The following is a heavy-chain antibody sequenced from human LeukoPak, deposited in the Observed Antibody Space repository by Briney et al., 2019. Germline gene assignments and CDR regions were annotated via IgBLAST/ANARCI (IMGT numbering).Heavy chain of an antibody. CDR1: GFTFSNYG. V-gene: IGHV3-30*18. Sequence: GGSLRLSCAASGFTFSNYGMHWVRQAPGKGLEWAAAISFDGSDKHYADSVKGRFTISRDNSKKTLYLQMNSLRAEDTAVYYCAKDLQVTPYYYYYMDVWGKGTTVTISS. J-gene: IGHJ6*03. CDR3: AKDLQVTPYYYYYMDV. CDR2: ISFDGSDK. D-gene: IGHD2-21*02.